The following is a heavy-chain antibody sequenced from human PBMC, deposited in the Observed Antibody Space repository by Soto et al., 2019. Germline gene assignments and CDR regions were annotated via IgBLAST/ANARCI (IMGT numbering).Heavy chain of an antibody. CDR3: AKDYGGSGDNWFDP. V-gene: IGHV3-30*18. CDR2: ISYDGSNK. CDR1: GFTFSSYG. Sequence: QVQLVESGGGVVQPGRSLRLSCAASGFTFSSYGMHWVRQAPGKGLEWVAVISYDGSNKYYADSVKGRFTISRDNFKNTLYLQMNSLRAEDTAVYYCAKDYGGSGDNWFDPWGQGTLVTVSS. D-gene: IGHD3-10*01. J-gene: IGHJ5*02.